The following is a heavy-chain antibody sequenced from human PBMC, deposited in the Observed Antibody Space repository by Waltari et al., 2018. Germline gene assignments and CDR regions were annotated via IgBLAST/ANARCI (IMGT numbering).Heavy chain of an antibody. CDR2: IYSGGST. Sequence: EVQLVESGGGLVQPGGSLRLSCAASGFTVSSNYMSWVRQAPGKGLEWVSVIYSGGSTYYADSVKGRFTISRDNSKNTLYLQMNRLRAEDTAVYYCARGVGELPDYFDYWGQGTLVTVSS. CDR3: ARGVGELPDYFDY. J-gene: IGHJ4*02. D-gene: IGHD1-26*01. V-gene: IGHV3-66*01. CDR1: GFTVSSNY.